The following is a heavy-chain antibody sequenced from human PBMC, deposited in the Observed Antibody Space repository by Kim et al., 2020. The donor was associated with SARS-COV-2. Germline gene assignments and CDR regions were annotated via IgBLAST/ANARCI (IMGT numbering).Heavy chain of an antibody. D-gene: IGHD6-13*01. Sequence: SFQGQVTISADKSISTAYLQWSSLKASDTAMYYCARQNRASSWYGEYFQHWGQGTLVTVSS. J-gene: IGHJ1*01. CDR3: ARQNRASSWYGEYFQH. V-gene: IGHV5-51*01.